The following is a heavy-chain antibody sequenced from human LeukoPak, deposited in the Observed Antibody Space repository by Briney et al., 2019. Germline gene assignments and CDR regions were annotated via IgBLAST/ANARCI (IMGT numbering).Heavy chain of an antibody. Sequence: GGPLRLSCAASGFTFSSYEMNWVRQAPGKGLEWVSYISSSGSTIYYADSVKGRFTISRDNAKNSLYLQMNSLRAEDTAVYYCARGLTYYYDSSGYYFDYWGQGTLVTVSS. CDR3: ARGLTYYYDSSGYYFDY. V-gene: IGHV3-48*03. CDR1: GFTFSSYE. CDR2: ISSSGSTI. D-gene: IGHD3-22*01. J-gene: IGHJ4*02.